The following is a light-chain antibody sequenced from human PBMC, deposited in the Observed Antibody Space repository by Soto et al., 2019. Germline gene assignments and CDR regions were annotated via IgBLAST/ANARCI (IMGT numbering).Light chain of an antibody. CDR2: EGS. V-gene: IGLV2-23*01. CDR3: CSYAGGSPSLV. Sequence: QSVLTQPASVSGSPGQSITISCTGTSSDVGGYNLVSWYQQHPGNAPKLMIFEGSKRPSGVSNRFSGSKSGNTASLTISGFQAEDEASYYCCSYAGGSPSLVFGGGTKLTVL. J-gene: IGLJ3*02. CDR1: SSDVGGYNL.